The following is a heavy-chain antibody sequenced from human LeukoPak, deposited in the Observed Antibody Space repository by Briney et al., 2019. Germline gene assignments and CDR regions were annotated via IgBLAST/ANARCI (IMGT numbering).Heavy chain of an antibody. CDR2: INPISGGT. D-gene: IGHD3-10*01. CDR3: AGTTDSMIRGVDFDY. Sequence: ASVKVSCKASGYTFTGYYMHWVRQAPGQGLEWMGWINPISGGTGYAQKLQGRVTMTRDTSINTAFMELSRLTSDDTAVYYCAGTTDSMIRGVDFDYWGQGTLVAVSS. J-gene: IGHJ4*02. CDR1: GYTFTGYY. V-gene: IGHV1-2*02.